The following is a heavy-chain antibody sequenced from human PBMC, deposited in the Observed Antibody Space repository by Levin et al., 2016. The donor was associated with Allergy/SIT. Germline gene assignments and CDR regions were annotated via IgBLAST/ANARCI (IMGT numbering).Heavy chain of an antibody. J-gene: IGHJ5*02. D-gene: IGHD5-18*01. CDR2: ISGSGGST. CDR1: GFTFSSYA. V-gene: IGHV3-23*01. Sequence: ETLSLTCAASGFTFSSYAMSWVRQAPGKGLEWVSAISGSGGSTYYADSVKGRFTISRDNSKNTLYLQMNSLRAEDTAVYYCAKDQVDTAMDDAGWYNWFDPWGQGTLVTVSS. CDR3: AKDQVDTAMDDAGWYNWFDP.